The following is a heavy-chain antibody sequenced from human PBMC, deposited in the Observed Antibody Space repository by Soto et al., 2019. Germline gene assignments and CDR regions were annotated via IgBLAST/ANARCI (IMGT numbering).Heavy chain of an antibody. CDR1: GYTFTSYY. D-gene: IGHD3-16*02. CDR3: ARSYYDYVWGSYRSAHFDY. V-gene: IGHV1-46*01. Sequence: QVQLVQSGAEVKKPGASVKVSCKASGYTFTSYYMHWVRQAPGQGLEWMGIINPRGDSTSDAQKFQGRVTMTRDTSASPVYMELSSLRSEDTAVYSCARSYYDYVWGSYRSAHFDYWGQGTLVTVSS. J-gene: IGHJ4*02. CDR2: INPRGDST.